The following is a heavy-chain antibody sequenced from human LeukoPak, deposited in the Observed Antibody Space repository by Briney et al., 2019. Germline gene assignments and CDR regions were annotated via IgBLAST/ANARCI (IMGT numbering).Heavy chain of an antibody. V-gene: IGHV3-21*01. CDR1: GFTFSSYG. Sequence: GGSLRLSCAASGFTFSSYGMSWVRQAPGKGLEWVSSISSSSSYIYYADSVKGRFTISRHNAKNSLYLQMNSLRAEDTAVYYCARGDLEYNWNDYWGQGTLVTVSS. CDR3: ARGDLEYNWNDY. CDR2: ISSSSSYI. D-gene: IGHD1-1*01. J-gene: IGHJ4*02.